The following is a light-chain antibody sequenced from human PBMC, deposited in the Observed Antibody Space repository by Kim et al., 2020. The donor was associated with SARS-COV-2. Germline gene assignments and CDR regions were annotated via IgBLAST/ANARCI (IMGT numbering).Light chain of an antibody. V-gene: IGKV1-27*01. CDR2: AAS. CDR1: QGISNY. CDR3: QKYDGAPLT. J-gene: IGKJ4*01. Sequence: ASVGYTVTITCRASQGISNYLAWYQQQPGKVPKLLIYAASTLHSGVPSRFSGTRSGTDFTLTISSLQPEDVATYYCQKYDGAPLTFGGGTKVDIK.